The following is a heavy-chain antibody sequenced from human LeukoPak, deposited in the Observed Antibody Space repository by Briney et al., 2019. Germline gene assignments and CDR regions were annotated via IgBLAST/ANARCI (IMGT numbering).Heavy chain of an antibody. CDR1: GGSISSYY. CDR2: IKRETDGGTI. V-gene: IGHV3-15*01. Sequence: ETLSLTCTVSGGSISSYYWSWIRQPPGKGLEWLGRIKRETDGGTIDYAAPVKGRFTISRDDSRNTLYLQMDSLKIGDTAVYYCTTDRYYDNSELQFQHWGQGTLVTVSS. CDR3: TTDRYYDNSELQFQH. J-gene: IGHJ1*01. D-gene: IGHD3-22*01.